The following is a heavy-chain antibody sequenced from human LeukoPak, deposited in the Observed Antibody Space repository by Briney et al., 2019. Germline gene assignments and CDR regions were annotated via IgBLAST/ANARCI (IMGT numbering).Heavy chain of an antibody. CDR1: GYTFTSYD. Sequence: ASVKVSCKASGYTFTSYDINWVRQATGQGLEWMGWMNPNSGNTGYAQKFQGRVTITTDESTSTAYMELSSLRSEDTAVYYCARGYYYDSSGYYYYYYYMDVWAKGPRSPSP. D-gene: IGHD3-22*01. CDR3: ARGYYYDSSGYYYYYYYMDV. V-gene: IGHV1-8*01. CDR2: MNPNSGNT. J-gene: IGHJ6*03.